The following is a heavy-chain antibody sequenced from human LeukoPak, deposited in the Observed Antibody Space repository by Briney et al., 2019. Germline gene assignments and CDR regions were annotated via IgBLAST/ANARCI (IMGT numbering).Heavy chain of an antibody. D-gene: IGHD5-12*01. Sequence: SETLSLTCTVSGGSISSSSYYWGWFRQPAEKGLEWIGRIYTSGSTYYNPSLKSRVTISADTSKNQFSLNVSSVTAADTAVYYCARATSSYFYYMDVWGKGTTVTISS. CDR3: ARATSSYFYYMDV. CDR2: IYTSGST. V-gene: IGHV4-61*02. CDR1: GGSISSSSYY. J-gene: IGHJ6*03.